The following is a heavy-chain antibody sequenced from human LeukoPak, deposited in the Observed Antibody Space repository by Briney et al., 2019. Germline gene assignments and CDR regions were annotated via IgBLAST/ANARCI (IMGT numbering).Heavy chain of an antibody. D-gene: IGHD3-10*01. J-gene: IGHJ4*02. CDR2: IFFTGRT. CDR1: GGSVNSGAYY. CDR3: ARDRASGMDF. V-gene: IGHV4-31*03. Sequence: PSQTLSLTCTVSGGSVNSGAYYWSWIRQCPGKGLEWIGQIFFTGRTDYNPSLKSRLSISIDTSKNQFSMELSSVTVADTATYYCARDRASGMDFWGQGTLVTVSS.